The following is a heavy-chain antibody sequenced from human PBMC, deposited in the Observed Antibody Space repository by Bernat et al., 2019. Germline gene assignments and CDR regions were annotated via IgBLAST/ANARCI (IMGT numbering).Heavy chain of an antibody. CDR3: ARSPRTGDVDY. J-gene: IGHJ4*02. D-gene: IGHD7-27*01. CDR1: GFTFSVSW. Sequence: EVQLVESGGGLVQPGGSLRLSCAASGFTFSVSWMSWVRQAPGKGLEWVANINQDGSEKYYVDSVGGRFTISRDNAKNSLYLQMNSLRADDTAVYYCARSPRTGDVDYWGQGTLVTVSS. CDR2: INQDGSEK. V-gene: IGHV3-7*03.